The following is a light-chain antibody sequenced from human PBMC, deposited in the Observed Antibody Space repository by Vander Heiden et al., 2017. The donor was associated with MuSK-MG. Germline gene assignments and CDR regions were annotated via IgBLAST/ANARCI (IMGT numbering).Light chain of an antibody. CDR3: SSYTSSSTL. Sequence: QSALTQPASVSGSPGQSITISCTGTSSDVGGYNYVSWYQQHPGKAPKLMIYDVRKRPSGVSNRFSGSKSGNTASLTISGLQAEDEDDYYCSSYTSSSTLFGGGTKLTVL. CDR2: DVR. J-gene: IGLJ2*01. CDR1: SSDVGGYNY. V-gene: IGLV2-14*01.